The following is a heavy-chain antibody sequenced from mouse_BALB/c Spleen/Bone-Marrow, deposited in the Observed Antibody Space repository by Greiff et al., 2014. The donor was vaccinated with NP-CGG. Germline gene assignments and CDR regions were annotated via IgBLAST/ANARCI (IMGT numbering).Heavy chain of an antibody. V-gene: IGHV1-14*01. CDR2: INPYNDGS. D-gene: IGHD6-1*01. CDR1: GYAFTSYV. J-gene: IGHJ3*01. Sequence: VQLKDSGPELVKPGASVKMSCKASGYAFTSYVMHWVKQKPGQGLEWIGYINPYNDGSKYNEKFKDKATLTSDKSSSTAYMELSSLTSEDSAVYYCTREAASPLAYWGQGTLVTVSA. CDR3: TREAASPLAY.